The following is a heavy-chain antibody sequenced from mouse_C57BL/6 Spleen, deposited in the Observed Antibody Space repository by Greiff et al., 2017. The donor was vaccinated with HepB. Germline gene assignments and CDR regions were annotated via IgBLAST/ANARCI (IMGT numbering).Heavy chain of an antibody. V-gene: IGHV5-4*01. Sequence: EVQRVESGGGLVKPGGSLKLSCAASGFTFSSYAMSWVRQTPEKRLEWVATISDGGSYTYYPDNVKGRFTISRDNAKNNLYLQMSHLKSEDTAMYYCARDGGYYGNSWFAYWGQGTLVTVSA. CDR3: ARDGGYYGNSWFAY. J-gene: IGHJ3*01. D-gene: IGHD2-1*01. CDR2: ISDGGSYT. CDR1: GFTFSSYA.